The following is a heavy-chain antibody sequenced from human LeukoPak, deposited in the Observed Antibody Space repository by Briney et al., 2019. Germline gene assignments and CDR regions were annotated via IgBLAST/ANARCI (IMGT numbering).Heavy chain of an antibody. J-gene: IGHJ3*01. CDR1: GDSVSNNNGA. CDR3: ASGYAFDV. V-gene: IGHV6-1*01. Sequence: SQTLSLTCAISGDSVSNNNGAWSWIRQSPSRGLEWLGRTYYRSQWHNDYARSVMSRISVDLDTSKNQFSLHLSSVTPDDTAVYYCASGYAFDVWGRGTMVTVSS. CDR2: TYYRSQWHN.